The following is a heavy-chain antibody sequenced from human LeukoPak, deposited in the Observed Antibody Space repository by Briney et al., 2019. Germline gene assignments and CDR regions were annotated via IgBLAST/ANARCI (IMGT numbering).Heavy chain of an antibody. CDR1: GFSLEDFA. V-gene: IGHV3-9*01. Sequence: GGSLRLSCVGSGFSLEDFAMHWVRQVPGKGLEWVSSISWDSGSQAYTDSVKGRFTISRDNDKNSLYLQMDSLRPEDTAFYYCVKDMGFDLLKDAFRIWGQGTLVTVSS. D-gene: IGHD3-9*01. CDR2: ISWDSGSQ. CDR3: VKDMGFDLLKDAFRI. J-gene: IGHJ3*02.